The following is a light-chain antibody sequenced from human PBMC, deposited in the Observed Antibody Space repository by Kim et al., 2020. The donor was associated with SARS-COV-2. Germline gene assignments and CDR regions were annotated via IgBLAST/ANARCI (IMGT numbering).Light chain of an antibody. V-gene: IGLV4-60*03. CDR1: SGHSRCA. J-gene: IGLJ3*02. CDR2: LGSSGSY. Sequence: SSVKCICTRGSGHSRCAIAWRQQLAGKAPRYLMKLGSSGSYEKGGGVPDRLSGSGAGAGRYLTVSNRQSGGGGDYYCDTWDSNTGVFGGGTKLSVL. CDR3: DTWDSNTGV.